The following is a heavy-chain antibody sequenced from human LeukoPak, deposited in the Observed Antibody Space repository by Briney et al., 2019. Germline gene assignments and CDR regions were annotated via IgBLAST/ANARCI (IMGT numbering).Heavy chain of an antibody. CDR3: ARDKTYYDYVWGSYRSDTFDI. V-gene: IGHV3-66*01. D-gene: IGHD3-16*02. J-gene: IGHJ3*02. CDR1: GFTFSTYG. CDR2: IYSGGST. Sequence: GGSLRLSCAASGFTFSTYGMNWVRQAPGKGLEWVSVIYSGGSTYYADSVKGRFTISRDNSKNTLYLQMNSLRAEDTAVYYCARDKTYYDYVWGSYRSDTFDIWGQGTMVTVSS.